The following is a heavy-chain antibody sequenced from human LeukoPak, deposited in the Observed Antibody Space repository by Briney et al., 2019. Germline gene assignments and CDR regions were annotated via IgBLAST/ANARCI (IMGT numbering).Heavy chain of an antibody. Sequence: SETLSLTCTVSGGSISSYYWSWIRQPPGKGLEWIGYIYYSGSTNYNPSLKSRVTISVDTSKNQFSLKLSSVTAADTAVYYCAGVGVGDYVLDYWGQGTLVTVSS. CDR1: GGSISSYY. J-gene: IGHJ4*02. D-gene: IGHD1-26*01. CDR3: AGVGVGDYVLDY. CDR2: IYYSGST. V-gene: IGHV4-59*01.